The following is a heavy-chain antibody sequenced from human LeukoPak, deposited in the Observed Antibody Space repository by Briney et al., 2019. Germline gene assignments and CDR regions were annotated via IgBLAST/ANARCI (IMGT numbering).Heavy chain of an antibody. CDR2: ISSTSRSYI. V-gene: IGHV3-21*01. CDR1: GFTFSSYW. J-gene: IGHJ6*03. CDR3: AREHSGYDFPGRDYYYMDV. D-gene: IGHD5-12*01. Sequence: GGSLRLSCAASGFTFSSYWMSWVRQAPGKGLEWVSSISSTSRSYIYYTDSVKGRFTISRDNAKNSLYLQMNSLRAEDTAVYYCAREHSGYDFPGRDYYYMDVWGKGTTVTVSS.